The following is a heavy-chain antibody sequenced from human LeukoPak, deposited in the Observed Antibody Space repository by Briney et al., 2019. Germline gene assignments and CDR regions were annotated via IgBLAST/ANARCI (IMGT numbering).Heavy chain of an antibody. J-gene: IGHJ5*02. CDR3: ARRGYYDSSTGKNWFDP. CDR2: IYPGDSDT. Sequence: GESLKISCQGSGYRFTSFWIGWVRQMPGKGLEWMGIIYPGDSDTRYSPSFQGQVTISVDKSISTAYLQWSSLKASDTAMYYCARRGYYDSSTGKNWFDPWGQGTLVTVSS. V-gene: IGHV5-51*01. D-gene: IGHD3-22*01. CDR1: GYRFTSFW.